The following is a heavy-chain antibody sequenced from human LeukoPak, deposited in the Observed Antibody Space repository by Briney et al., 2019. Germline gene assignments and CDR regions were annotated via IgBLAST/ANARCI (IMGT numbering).Heavy chain of an antibody. V-gene: IGHV3-23*01. CDR3: AIRIMGPSY. D-gene: IGHD3-16*01. J-gene: IGHJ4*02. Sequence: GGSLRLSCAASGFTFNDYAMTRFRQAPGKGLEWVSIISAGGGSTNYADSVRGRFTISRDNSKNTLYLQMNSLRAEDTAVYFCAIRIMGPSYWGQGTLVTVSS. CDR1: GFTFNDYA. CDR2: ISAGGGST.